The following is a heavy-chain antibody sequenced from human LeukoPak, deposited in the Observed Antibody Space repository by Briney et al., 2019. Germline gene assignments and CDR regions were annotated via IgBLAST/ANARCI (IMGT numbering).Heavy chain of an antibody. CDR1: GYAFTGYY. CDR2: INPNSGGT. Sequence: ASVKVSCKASGYAFTGYYMHWVRQAPGQGLEWMGWINPNSGGTNYAQKFQGRVTMTRDTTISTAYMELSRLRSDDTAVYYCATDVEMATISGYWGQGTLVTVSS. V-gene: IGHV1-2*02. CDR3: ATDVEMATISGY. J-gene: IGHJ4*02. D-gene: IGHD5-24*01.